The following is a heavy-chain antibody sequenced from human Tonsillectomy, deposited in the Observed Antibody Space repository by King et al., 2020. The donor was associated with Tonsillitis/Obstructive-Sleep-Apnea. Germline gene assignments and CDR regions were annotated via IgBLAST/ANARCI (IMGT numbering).Heavy chain of an antibody. V-gene: IGHV4-31*03. CDR2: IYYSGST. Sequence: QLQESGPGLVKPSQTLSLTCTVSGGSISSGGYYWSWIRQHPGKGLEWIGYIYYSGSTYYNPSLKSRVTISVDTSKNQFSLKLSSVTAADTAVYYCTSTAYRGRHYYYYGMDVWGQGTTVTVSS. J-gene: IGHJ6*02. CDR1: GGSISSGGYY. CDR3: TSTAYRGRHYYYYGMDV. D-gene: IGHD2-21*02.